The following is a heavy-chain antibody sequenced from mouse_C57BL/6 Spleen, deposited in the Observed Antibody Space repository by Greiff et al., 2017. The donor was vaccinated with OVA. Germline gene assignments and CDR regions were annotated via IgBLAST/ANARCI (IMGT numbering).Heavy chain of an antibody. V-gene: IGHV1-15*01. CDR3: TRNLLLRNYFDY. CDR2: IDPETGGT. D-gene: IGHD1-1*01. CDR1: GYTFTDYE. J-gene: IGHJ2*01. Sequence: VKLMESGAELVRPGASVTLSCKASGYTFTDYEMHWVKQTPVHGLEWIGAIDPETGGTAYNQKFKGKAILTADKSSSTAYMELRSLTSEDSAVYYCTRNLLLRNYFDYWGQGTTLTVSS.